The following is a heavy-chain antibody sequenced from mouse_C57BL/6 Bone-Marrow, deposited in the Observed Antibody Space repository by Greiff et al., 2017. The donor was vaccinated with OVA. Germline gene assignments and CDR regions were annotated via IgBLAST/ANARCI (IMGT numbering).Heavy chain of an antibody. V-gene: IGHV1-39*01. CDR3: IFYYGNSYRYLDV. CDR1: GYSFTDYN. Sequence: VQLQQSGPELVKPGASVKISCKASGYSFTDYNMNWVKQSNGKSLEWIGVINPNYGTTSYNQKFKGKATLTVDQSSSTAYLQLNSLTSEDSAVYYCIFYYGNSYRYLDVWGTGTTVTVSS. D-gene: IGHD1-1*01. J-gene: IGHJ1*03. CDR2: INPNYGTT.